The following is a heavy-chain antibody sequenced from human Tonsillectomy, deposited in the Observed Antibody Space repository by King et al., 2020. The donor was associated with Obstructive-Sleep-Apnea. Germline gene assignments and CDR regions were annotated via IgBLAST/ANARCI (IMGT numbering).Heavy chain of an antibody. J-gene: IGHJ3*02. CDR2: IYSGGST. Sequence: VQLVESGGGLVQPGGSLRLSCAASGFTVSSNYMSWVRQAPGKGLEWVSVIYSGGSTYYADSVKGRFTISRHNSKNTLYLQMNSLRAEDTAVYYFASMVVVTASGDAFDIWGQGTMVTVSS. V-gene: IGHV3-53*04. D-gene: IGHD2-21*02. CDR3: ASMVVVTASGDAFDI. CDR1: GFTVSSNY.